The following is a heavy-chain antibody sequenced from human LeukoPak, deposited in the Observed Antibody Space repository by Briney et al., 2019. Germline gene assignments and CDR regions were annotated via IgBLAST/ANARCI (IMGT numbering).Heavy chain of an antibody. CDR3: ARSSYYCFDY. CDR1: GFTFTSYW. J-gene: IGHJ4*02. V-gene: IGHV3-7*01. D-gene: IGHD2-21*01. CDR2: IKEDGSEK. Sequence: GGSLRLSCAPSGFTFTSYWMYWVRQAPGKGLEWVADIKEDGSEKYYVDSVKGRFTISRDNAKNSLYLQMNSLRAEDTAVYYCARSSYYCFDYWGQGTLVTVSS.